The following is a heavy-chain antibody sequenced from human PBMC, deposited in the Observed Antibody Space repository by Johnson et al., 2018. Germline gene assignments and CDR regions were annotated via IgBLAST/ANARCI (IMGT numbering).Heavy chain of an antibody. Sequence: QVQLQESGPGLVKPSETLSLTCTVSGGSISSYYWSWIRQPPGKGLEWIGYIYYSGSTNYNPSLKSRVTISVDTSKNQFSLKLSSGTAADTAVYYCALSRYSSGWDGYYYYYGMDVWGQGTTVTVSS. D-gene: IGHD6-19*01. J-gene: IGHJ6*02. CDR2: IYYSGST. CDR1: GGSISSYY. V-gene: IGHV4-59*01. CDR3: ALSRYSSGWDGYYYYYGMDV.